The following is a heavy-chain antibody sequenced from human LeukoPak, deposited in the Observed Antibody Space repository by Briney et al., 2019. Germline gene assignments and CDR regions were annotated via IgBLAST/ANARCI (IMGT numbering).Heavy chain of an antibody. CDR1: GFTFSTYG. V-gene: IGHV3-48*01. CDR3: ARVGGFLDFDY. J-gene: IGHJ4*02. D-gene: IGHD3-3*01. CDR2: ISSSSDSI. Sequence: GGSLRLSCAASGFTFSTYGMTWVRQAPGKGLEWISYISSSSDSIKYADSVKGRFTISRDNSKNTLYLQLNSLRAEDTAVYYCARVGGFLDFDYWGQGTLVTVSS.